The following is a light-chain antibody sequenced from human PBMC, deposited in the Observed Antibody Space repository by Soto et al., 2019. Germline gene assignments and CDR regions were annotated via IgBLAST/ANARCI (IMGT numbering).Light chain of an antibody. V-gene: IGLV2-14*01. J-gene: IGLJ1*01. CDR2: DVS. CDR3: SSYTSSSTLV. Sequence: ALTRPASVSGSPGQSITISCTGTSSDVGGYNYVSWYQQHPGKAPKLMIYDVSNRPSGVSNRFSGSKSGNTASLTISGLQAEDEADYYCSSYTSSSTLVFGTGTKGTVL. CDR1: SSDVGGYNY.